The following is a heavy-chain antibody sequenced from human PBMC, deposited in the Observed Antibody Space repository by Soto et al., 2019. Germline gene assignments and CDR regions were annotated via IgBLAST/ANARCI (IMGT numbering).Heavy chain of an antibody. Sequence: SETLSLTCTVSGGSISSGGYYWSWIRQHPGKGLEWIGYIYYSGSTYYNPSLKSRVTISVDTSKNQFSLKLSSVTAADTAVYYCARDCATVTAWGMDVWGQGTTVTVSS. J-gene: IGHJ6*02. V-gene: IGHV4-31*03. CDR2: IYYSGST. CDR3: ARDCATVTAWGMDV. CDR1: GGSISSGGYY. D-gene: IGHD4-4*01.